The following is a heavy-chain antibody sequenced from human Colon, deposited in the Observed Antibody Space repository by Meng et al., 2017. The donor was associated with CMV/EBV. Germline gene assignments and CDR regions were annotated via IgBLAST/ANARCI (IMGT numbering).Heavy chain of an antibody. CDR2: IHYTETT. D-gene: IGHD2-2*01. V-gene: IGHV4-39*07. CDR3: AADISTAWFYY. CDR1: GDSISSGRHF. J-gene: IGHJ4*02. Sequence: QVQLQRSGPGLVKPSASLSLPCTVSGDSISSGRHFWGWIRQAPGKGLEWIATIHYTETTHYNPSLKSRITISVDTSKNQISLKVNSVTAADTAMYYCAADISTAWFYYWGQGTLVTVSS.